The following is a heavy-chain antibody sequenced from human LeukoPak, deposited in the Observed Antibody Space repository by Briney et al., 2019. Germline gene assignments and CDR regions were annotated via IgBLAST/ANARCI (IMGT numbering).Heavy chain of an antibody. Sequence: GESLKISCKGSGYSFTSYWIGWVRQMPGKGLEWMGIIYPGDSDTRYSPSFQGQVTISADKSISTAYLQWSSLKASDTAMYYCARQKGAYYYDSSGYGAFDILGQGTMVTVSS. CDR1: GYSFTSYW. V-gene: IGHV5-51*01. J-gene: IGHJ3*02. CDR3: ARQKGAYYYDSSGYGAFDI. CDR2: IYPGDSDT. D-gene: IGHD3-22*01.